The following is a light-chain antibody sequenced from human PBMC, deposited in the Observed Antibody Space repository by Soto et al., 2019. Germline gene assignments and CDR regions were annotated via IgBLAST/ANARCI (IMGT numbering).Light chain of an antibody. CDR1: QSIGGW. V-gene: IGKV1-5*03. CDR2: KAS. J-gene: IGKJ3*01. CDR3: QQFNDYCT. Sequence: DIQMTQSPSTLSASVGDRVTITCRASQSIGGWLAWYQQKPGKAPKLLIYKASSLESGVPSRFSGSGFGTEFPLTISSLQPDDFATYYCQQFNDYCTFGPGTKVDIK.